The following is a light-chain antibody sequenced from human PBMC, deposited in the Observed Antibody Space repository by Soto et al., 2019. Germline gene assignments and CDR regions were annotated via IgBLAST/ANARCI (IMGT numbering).Light chain of an antibody. V-gene: IGKV1-39*01. CDR1: QRVGTN. CDR2: ARS. J-gene: IGKJ1*01. CDR3: QHTYSAPPL. Sequence: DIEMTQSPSSPSASIGDRVTLTCRASQRVGTNLNWYQQRPGKPPKLLIYARSSLQSVASSRFSGSGSGTDFILSIDRLPREDFASYYCQHTYSAPPLFGQGTKV.